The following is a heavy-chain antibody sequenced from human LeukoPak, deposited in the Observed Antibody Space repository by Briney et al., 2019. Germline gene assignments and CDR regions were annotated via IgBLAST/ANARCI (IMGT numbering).Heavy chain of an antibody. CDR3: ARGAGYNYPYYFDY. D-gene: IGHD5-24*01. Sequence: HPGGSLRLSCAASGFTFSSYDMHWVRQATGKGLEWVSAIGTAGDTYYPGSVKGRFTISRDNSKNTLYLQMNSLRAEDTAVYYCARGAGYNYPYYFDYWGQGTLVTVSS. V-gene: IGHV3-13*01. CDR2: IGTAGDT. CDR1: GFTFSSYD. J-gene: IGHJ4*02.